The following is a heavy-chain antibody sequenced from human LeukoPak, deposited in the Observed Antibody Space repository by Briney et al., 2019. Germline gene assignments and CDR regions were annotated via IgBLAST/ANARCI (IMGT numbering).Heavy chain of an antibody. CDR1: GGSISSRSYY. D-gene: IGHD3-10*01. V-gene: IGHV4-39*07. Sequence: SETLSLTCTVSGGSISSRSYYWGWIRQPPGKGLEWIGSIYYSGSTYYNPSLKSRVTISVDTSKNQFSLKLSSVTAADTAVYYCARSVPGSMWYDYWGQGTLVTVSS. J-gene: IGHJ4*02. CDR2: IYYSGST. CDR3: ARSVPGSMWYDY.